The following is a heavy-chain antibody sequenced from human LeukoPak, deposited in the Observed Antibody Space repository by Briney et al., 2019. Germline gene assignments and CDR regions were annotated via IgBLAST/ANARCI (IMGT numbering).Heavy chain of an antibody. D-gene: IGHD1-26*01. Sequence: PGGSLRLSCAASGFTFSSYDMHWVRQATGKGLEWVSAIGTAGDTYYPGSVKGRFTISRENAKNSLYLQMNSLRAGDTAVYYCARGSSLLSYDAFDIWGQGTMVTVSS. CDR3: ARGSSLLSYDAFDI. CDR1: GFTFSSYD. J-gene: IGHJ3*02. CDR2: IGTAGDT. V-gene: IGHV3-13*01.